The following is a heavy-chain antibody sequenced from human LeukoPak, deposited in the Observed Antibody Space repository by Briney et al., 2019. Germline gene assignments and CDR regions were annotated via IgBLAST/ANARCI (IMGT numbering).Heavy chain of an antibody. V-gene: IGHV1-2*02. CDR3: ARDGYGDYAGRYY. CDR2: INPNSGGT. D-gene: IGHD4-17*01. Sequence: ASVKVSCKASGYTFTGYYMHWVRQAPGQGLEWMGWINPNSGGTNYAQKFQGRVTMTRDTSINTAYMELSRLRSDDTAVYYCARDGYGDYAGRYYWGQGTLVTVSS. CDR1: GYTFTGYY. J-gene: IGHJ4*02.